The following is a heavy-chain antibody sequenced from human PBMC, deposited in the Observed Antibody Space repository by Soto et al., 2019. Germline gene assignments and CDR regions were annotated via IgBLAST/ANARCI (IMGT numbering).Heavy chain of an antibody. CDR1: GYTFTSYC. CDR3: ASYSSGWYGRAFAI. V-gene: IGHV1-18*01. D-gene: IGHD6-19*01. J-gene: IGHJ3*02. Sequence: ASVKVSCKASGYTFTSYCISWVRQAPGQGLEWMGWISAYNGNTNYAQKLQGRVTMTTDTSTSTAYMELSSLRSEDTAVYYCASYSSGWYGRAFAIWGQGTMVTVAS. CDR2: ISAYNGNT.